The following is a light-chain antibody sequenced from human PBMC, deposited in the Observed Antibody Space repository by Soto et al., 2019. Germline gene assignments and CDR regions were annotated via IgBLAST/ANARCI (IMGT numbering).Light chain of an antibody. CDR3: QQYGSSPFT. Sequence: EIVLTQSPGTLSLSPGERATLSCRASQSVSNSYLAWYQQKPGQAPRLLIYGASSRATGIPDRFSGSGFGTDFTLTISRLEPEDFAVYYCQQYGSSPFTFGPGTKVDIK. CDR2: GAS. V-gene: IGKV3-20*01. J-gene: IGKJ3*01. CDR1: QSVSNSY.